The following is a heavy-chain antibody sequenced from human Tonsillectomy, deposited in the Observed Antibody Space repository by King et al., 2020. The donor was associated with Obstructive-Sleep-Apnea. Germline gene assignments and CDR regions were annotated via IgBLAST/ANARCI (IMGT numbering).Heavy chain of an antibody. CDR2: INCSGST. Sequence: VQLQESGPGLVKPSETLSLTCTVSGGSISNYYWSWIRQPPGKGLEWIGYINCSGSTNYNPSLKSRVTISVDTSKNQFTLKLSSVTAADTAVYYCARELITMVRGVSIVGWFDPWGQGALVTVSS. D-gene: IGHD3-10*01. J-gene: IGHJ5*02. V-gene: IGHV4-59*01. CDR3: ARELITMVRGVSIVGWFDP. CDR1: GGSISNYY.